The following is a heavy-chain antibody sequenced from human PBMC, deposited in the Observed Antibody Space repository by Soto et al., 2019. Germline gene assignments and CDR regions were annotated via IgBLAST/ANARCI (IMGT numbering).Heavy chain of an antibody. D-gene: IGHD6-6*01. Sequence: PSDTLSLTCAVYGGSFSGYYWSCIRQPPGKGLEWIGEINHSGSTNYNPSLKSRVTISVDTSKNQFSLKLSSVTAADTAVYYCARGPDEPLVDYWGQGTLVNVSS. CDR2: INHSGST. CDR3: ARGPDEPLVDY. CDR1: GGSFSGYY. J-gene: IGHJ4*02. V-gene: IGHV4-34*01.